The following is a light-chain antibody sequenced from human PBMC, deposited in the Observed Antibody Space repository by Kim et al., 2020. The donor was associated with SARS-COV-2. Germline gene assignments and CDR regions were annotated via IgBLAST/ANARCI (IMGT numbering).Light chain of an antibody. J-gene: IGLJ2*01. CDR3: GTWDSSLSAVV. CDR1: SSNIGNNF. Sequence: GQKVPISCAGRSSNIGNNFVSWYQQLPGTAPKLLIYDNNKRPSGIPDRFSGSKSGTSATLGINGLQTGDEADYYCGTWDSSLSAVVFGGGTQLTVL. CDR2: DNN. V-gene: IGLV1-51*01.